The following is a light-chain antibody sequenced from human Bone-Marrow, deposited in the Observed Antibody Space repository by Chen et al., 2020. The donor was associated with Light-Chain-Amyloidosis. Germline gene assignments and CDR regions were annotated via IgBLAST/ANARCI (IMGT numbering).Light chain of an antibody. CDR2: DDS. Sequence: QSALTQPAPLYGSPGQPLTIPCTGTSSDVGSYNLTSWYQQRPGKVPNLMIYDDSKRPSGVSDRFSGSKSGNTASLTISGLQAEDEADYYCSSYAGGTTFVIFGGGTKLTVL. V-gene: IGLV2-23*02. CDR1: SSDVGSYNL. CDR3: SSYAGGTTFVI. J-gene: IGLJ2*01.